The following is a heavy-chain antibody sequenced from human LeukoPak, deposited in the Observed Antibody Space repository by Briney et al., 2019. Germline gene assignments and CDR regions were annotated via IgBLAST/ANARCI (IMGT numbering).Heavy chain of an antibody. J-gene: IGHJ4*02. CDR1: GFTFSSYG. D-gene: IGHD5-18*01. CDR3: AKLDIVVALEGYSYGYGSGDY. CDR2: ISGSGGST. V-gene: IGHV3-23*01. Sequence: PGGSLRLSCAASGFTFSSYGMSWVRQAPGKGLEWVSAISGSGGSTYYADSVKGRFTISRDNSKNTLYLQMNSLRAEDTAVYYCAKLDIVVALEGYSYGYGSGDYWGQGTLVTVSS.